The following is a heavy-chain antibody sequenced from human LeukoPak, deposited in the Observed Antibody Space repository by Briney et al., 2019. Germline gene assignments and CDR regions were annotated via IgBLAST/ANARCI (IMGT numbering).Heavy chain of an antibody. CDR3: ARRRGYSYGPKIYYYYYMDV. CDR2: LNHSGST. D-gene: IGHD5-18*01. CDR1: GGSFSGYY. V-gene: IGHV4-34*01. J-gene: IGHJ6*03. Sequence: PSETLSLTCAVYGGSFSGYYWSWIRQPPGKGLEWIGELNHSGSTNYNPSPKSRVTISVDTSKNQFSLKLSSVTAADTAVYYCARRRGYSYGPKIYYYYYMDVWGKGTTVTISS.